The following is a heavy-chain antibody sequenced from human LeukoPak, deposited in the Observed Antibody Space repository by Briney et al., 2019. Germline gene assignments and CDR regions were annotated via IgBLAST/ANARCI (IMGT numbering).Heavy chain of an antibody. CDR1: GGSISSYY. Sequence: PSETLSLTCNVSGGSISSYYWSWIRQPPGKGLECIGYIYYSGTTKYNPSLKSRVTILVDTSKNQFSLRLTPVTAADTAVYYCARGRGYFDYWGRGTLVTVSS. CDR3: ARGRGYFDY. CDR2: IYYSGTT. V-gene: IGHV4-59*01. J-gene: IGHJ4*02.